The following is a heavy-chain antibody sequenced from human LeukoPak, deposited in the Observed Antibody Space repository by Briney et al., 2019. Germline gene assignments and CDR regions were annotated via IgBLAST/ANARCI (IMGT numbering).Heavy chain of an antibody. V-gene: IGHV1-69*13. CDR3: ARSPSYYYDSSGYYLPEYYFDY. CDR2: IIPIFGTA. D-gene: IGHD3-22*01. Sequence: SVNVSCKASGGTFSIYAISWVRQAPGQGLEWMGGIIPIFGTANYAQKFQGRVTITADESTSTAYMELSSLRSEDTAVYYCARSPSYYYDSSGYYLPEYYFDYWGQGTLVTVSS. J-gene: IGHJ4*02. CDR1: GGTFSIYA.